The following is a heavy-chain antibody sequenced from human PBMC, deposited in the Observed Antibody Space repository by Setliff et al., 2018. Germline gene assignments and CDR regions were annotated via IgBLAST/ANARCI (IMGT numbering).Heavy chain of an antibody. CDR2: IIPIFGTA. V-gene: IGHV1-69*05. CDR3: ARDREYCSRTSCYIDY. D-gene: IGHD2-2*02. Sequence: SVKVSCKASGGTFSSYAISWVRQAPGQGLEWMGGIIPIFGTANYAQKFQGRITITSDTSASTAYMEMSSLRSEDTAVYYCARDREYCSRTSCYIDYWGQGALVTVSS. J-gene: IGHJ4*02. CDR1: GGTFSSYA.